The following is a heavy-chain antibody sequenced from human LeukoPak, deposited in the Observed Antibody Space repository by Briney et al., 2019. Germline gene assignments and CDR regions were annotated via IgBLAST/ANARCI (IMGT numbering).Heavy chain of an antibody. V-gene: IGHV3-23*01. CDR3: AKAATPATVYNWFDP. CDR1: GFTFSSYA. J-gene: IGHJ5*02. Sequence: GGPLRLSCAASGFTFSSYAMSWVRQAPGKGLEWVSAISGSGGSTYYADSVKGRFTISGDNSKNTLYLQMNSLRAEDTAVYYCAKAATPATVYNWFDPWGQGTLVTVSS. D-gene: IGHD4-17*01. CDR2: ISGSGGST.